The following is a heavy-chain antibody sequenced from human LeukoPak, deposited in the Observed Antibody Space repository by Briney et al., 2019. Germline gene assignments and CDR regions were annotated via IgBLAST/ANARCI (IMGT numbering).Heavy chain of an antibody. CDR3: ARAVITFGAAVAKGFDC. Sequence: SETLSLTCTVSGGSFSTYYWSWIRQPPGKGLEWIGDIYYSGSTDYNPSLKSRVTMSLDTSKNQFSLNLNSVTAADTAVYYCARAVITFGAAVAKGFDCWGRGTLVTVSS. V-gene: IGHV4-59*01. CDR2: IYYSGST. J-gene: IGHJ4*02. D-gene: IGHD3-16*01. CDR1: GGSFSTYY.